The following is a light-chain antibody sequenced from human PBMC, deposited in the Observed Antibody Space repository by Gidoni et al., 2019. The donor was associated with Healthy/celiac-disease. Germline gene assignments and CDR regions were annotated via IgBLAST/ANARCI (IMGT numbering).Light chain of an antibody. J-gene: IGLJ2*01. CDR1: KLGDKY. CDR2: QDS. V-gene: IGLV3-1*01. Sequence: SYELTQPPSVSVSPGQTASITCPGDKLGDKYACWYQQKPGQSPVLVIYQDSKRPSGIPERFSGSNSGNTATLTISGTQAMDEADYYCQAWDSSPVVFGGGTKLTV. CDR3: QAWDSSPVV.